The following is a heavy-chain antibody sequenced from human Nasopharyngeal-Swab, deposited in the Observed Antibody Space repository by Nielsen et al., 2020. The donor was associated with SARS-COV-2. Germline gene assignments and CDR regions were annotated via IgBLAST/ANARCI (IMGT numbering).Heavy chain of an antibody. V-gene: IGHV1-24*01. CDR3: ATEPAYCGGDCYSLDY. D-gene: IGHD2-21*02. Sequence: ASVKVSCKVSGYTLTDLSMHWVRQAPGKGLEWMGGFDPEDGETIYAQKFQGRVTMTEDTSTDTAYMELSSLRSEDTAVYYCATEPAYCGGDCYSLDYWGQGTLVTVSS. J-gene: IGHJ4*02. CDR1: GYTLTDLS. CDR2: FDPEDGET.